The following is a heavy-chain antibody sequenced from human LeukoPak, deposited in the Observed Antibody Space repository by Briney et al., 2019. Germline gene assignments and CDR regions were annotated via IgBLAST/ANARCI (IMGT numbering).Heavy chain of an antibody. Sequence: ASVKVSCKASGYTFTGYHMHWVRQAPGQGLEWMGRINPDSGGTNYAQKFQGRVTMTRDTSISTAYMELSRLISDDTAAYYCARGPYCSSTSCYNWFDPWGQGTLVTVSS. D-gene: IGHD2-2*01. CDR1: GYTFTGYH. J-gene: IGHJ5*02. V-gene: IGHV1-2*06. CDR3: ARGPYCSSTSCYNWFDP. CDR2: INPDSGGT.